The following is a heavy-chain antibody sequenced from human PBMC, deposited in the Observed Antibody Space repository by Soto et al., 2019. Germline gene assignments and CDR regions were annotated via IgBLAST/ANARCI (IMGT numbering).Heavy chain of an antibody. CDR1: GGTFSSYA. V-gene: IGHV1-69*01. J-gene: IGHJ6*02. CDR2: IIPIFGTA. CDR3: ASFIVATPDYYYGMDV. D-gene: IGHD5-12*01. Sequence: QVQLVQSGAEVKKPGSSVKVSCKASGGTFSSYAISWVRQAPGQGLEWMGGIIPIFGTANYEQKIQGRVTITTDESTSTAHMELSSLRCEDTAVYYCASFIVATPDYYYGMDVWGQGTTVTVSS.